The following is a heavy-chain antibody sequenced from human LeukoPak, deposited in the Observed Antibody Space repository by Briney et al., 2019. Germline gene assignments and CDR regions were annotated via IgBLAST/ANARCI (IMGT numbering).Heavy chain of an antibody. CDR3: ARMDIGLVRD. J-gene: IGHJ4*02. Sequence: GGSLRLSCSASGSTFSSYWMSWVRQAPGKGLEWVANIKQDGSEKYYVDSVKGRFTISRGNAKNSLSLQMNSLRAEDTAVYYCARMDIGLVRDWGQGTLVTVSS. D-gene: IGHD3-10*01. V-gene: IGHV3-7*01. CDR1: GSTFSSYW. CDR2: IKQDGSEK.